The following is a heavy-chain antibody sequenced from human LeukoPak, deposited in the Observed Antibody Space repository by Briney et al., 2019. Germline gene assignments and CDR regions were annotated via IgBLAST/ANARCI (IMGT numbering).Heavy chain of an antibody. CDR3: AIDRGSSWYDY. V-gene: IGHV4-59*01. Sequence: ASETLSLTCTVSGASISSYYWTWIRQPPGKGLEWIGYIYYIGTTNYNPSLKSRVTISVDTSKNQFSLKLGSVIAADTAVYYCAIDRGSSWYDYWGQGTLVTVSS. J-gene: IGHJ4*02. CDR2: IYYIGTT. CDR1: GASISSYY. D-gene: IGHD6-13*01.